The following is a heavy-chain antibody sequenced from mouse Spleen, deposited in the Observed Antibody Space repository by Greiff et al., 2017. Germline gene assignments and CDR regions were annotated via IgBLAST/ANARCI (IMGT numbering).Heavy chain of an antibody. V-gene: IGHV1-54*01. J-gene: IGHJ2*01. D-gene: IGHD2-1*01. CDR3: TRDYGNYFDY. Sequence: QVQLQQSGAELVRPGTSVKVSCKASGYAFTNYLIEWVKQRPGQGLEWIGVINPGSGGTNYNEKFKGKATLTADKSSSTAYMQLSSLTSEDSAVYFCTRDYGNYFDYWGQGTTLTVSS. CDR2: INPGSGGT. CDR1: GYAFTNYL.